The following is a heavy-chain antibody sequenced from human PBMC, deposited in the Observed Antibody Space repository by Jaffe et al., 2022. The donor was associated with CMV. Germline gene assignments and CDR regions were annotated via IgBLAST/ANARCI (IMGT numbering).Heavy chain of an antibody. CDR1: GGSISTYY. CDR3: ARAPSLRYYFYGLDI. J-gene: IGHJ6*02. V-gene: IGHV4-59*01. Sequence: QVQLQESGPGLVKPSETLSLTCTVSGGSISTYYWSWIRRPPGKGLEWIGNIYYNGSTNYKSSLKSRVTISVDTSKNQFSLRLSSVTAADTAVYYCARAPSLRYYFYGLDIWGQGTTVIVSS. CDR2: IYYNGST.